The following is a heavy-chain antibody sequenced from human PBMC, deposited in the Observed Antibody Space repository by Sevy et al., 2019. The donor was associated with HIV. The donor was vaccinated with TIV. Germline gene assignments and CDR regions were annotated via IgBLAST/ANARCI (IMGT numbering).Heavy chain of an antibody. CDR2: ISWDGGST. V-gene: IGHV3-43*01. CDR1: GFTFDDYT. J-gene: IGHJ4*02. Sequence: GGYLRLSCAASGFTFDDYTMHWVRQAPGKGLEWVSLISWDGGSTYYADSVKGRFTISIDNSKNSLYLQMNSLRTEDTALYYCAKDRGRSTVTSLLGDWGQGTLVTVSS. CDR3: AKDRGRSTVTSLLGD. D-gene: IGHD4-17*01.